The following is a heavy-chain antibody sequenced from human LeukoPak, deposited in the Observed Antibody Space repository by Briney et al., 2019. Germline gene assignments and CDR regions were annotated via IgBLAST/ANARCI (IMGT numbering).Heavy chain of an antibody. CDR3: ARDGYYYDSSGYYDGGYFDY. CDR2: ISYDGSNK. J-gene: IGHJ4*02. D-gene: IGHD3-22*01. CDR1: GFTFSSYA. Sequence: GGSLRLSCAASGFTFSSYAMHWVRQAPGKGLEWVAVISYDGSNKYYADSVKGRFTISRDNSKNTLYLQMNSLRAEDTAVYYCARDGYYYDSSGYYDGGYFDYWGQGTLVTVSS. V-gene: IGHV3-30-3*01.